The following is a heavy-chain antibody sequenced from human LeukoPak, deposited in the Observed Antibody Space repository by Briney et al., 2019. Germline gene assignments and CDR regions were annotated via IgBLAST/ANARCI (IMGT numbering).Heavy chain of an antibody. Sequence: RASETLSLTCTVSGGSISSSSYYWGWIRQPPGKGLEWIGSIYYSGSTYYNPSLKSRVTISVDTSKNQFSLKLSSVTAADTAVYYCARLGARHPFDYWGQGTLVTVSS. CDR3: ARLGARHPFDY. CDR2: IYYSGST. J-gene: IGHJ4*02. V-gene: IGHV4-39*01. D-gene: IGHD3-16*01. CDR1: GGSISSSSYY.